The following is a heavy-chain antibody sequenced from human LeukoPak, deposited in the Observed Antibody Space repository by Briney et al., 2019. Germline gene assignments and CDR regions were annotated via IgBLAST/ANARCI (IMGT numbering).Heavy chain of an antibody. CDR2: IYYSGST. V-gene: IGHV4-39*07. D-gene: IGHD2-15*01. J-gene: IGHJ4*02. CDR3: ARDWRCSGGSCYSGAGDY. CDR1: GGSISSSSYY. Sequence: SETLSLTCIVSGGSISSSSYYWGWIRQPPGKDLEWIGSIYYSGSTYYNPSLKSRVTISVDTSKNQFSLKLSSVTAADTAVYYCARDWRCSGGSCYSGAGDYWGQGTLVTVSS.